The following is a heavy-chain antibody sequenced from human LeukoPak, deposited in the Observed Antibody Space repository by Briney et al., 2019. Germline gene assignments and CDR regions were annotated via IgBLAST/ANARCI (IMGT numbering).Heavy chain of an antibody. V-gene: IGHV4-4*02. J-gene: IGHJ4*02. D-gene: IGHD6-6*01. Sequence: TPSETLSLTCAVSGGSIATNNWWSWVRQSPGKGLEWIGEIYHSGNSNYNPSLKSRVTISVDKSKNQFSMKLTSVTAEDTAFYYCARDVGARLPGYWGQGILVTVSS. CDR2: IYHSGNS. CDR1: GGSIATNNW. CDR3: ARDVGARLPGY.